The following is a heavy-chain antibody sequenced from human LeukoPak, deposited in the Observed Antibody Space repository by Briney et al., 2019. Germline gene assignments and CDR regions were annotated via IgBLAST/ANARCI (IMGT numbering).Heavy chain of an antibody. CDR2: ISSSSSYI. J-gene: IGHJ3*02. CDR3: AREIYGSGSYYTDAFDI. Sequence: GSLRLSCAASGFTFSSYSMNWVRQAPGKGLEWVSSISSSSSYIYYADSVKGRFTISRDNAKNSLYLQMNSLRAEDTAVYYCAREIYGSGSYYTDAFDIWGQGTMVTVSS. CDR1: GFTFSSYS. D-gene: IGHD3-10*01. V-gene: IGHV3-21*01.